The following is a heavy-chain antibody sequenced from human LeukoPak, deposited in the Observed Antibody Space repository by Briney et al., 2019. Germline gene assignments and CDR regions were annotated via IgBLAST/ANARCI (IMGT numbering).Heavy chain of an antibody. Sequence: VASVKVSCKASGYTFTGYCMHWVRQAPGQGLEWMGWMNPNSGNTGYAQKFQGRVTMTRNTSISTAYMELSSLRSEDTAVYYCAREGSRRDGYNFDYWGQGTLVTVSS. V-gene: IGHV1-8*02. CDR3: AREGSRRDGYNFDY. J-gene: IGHJ4*02. D-gene: IGHD5-24*01. CDR2: MNPNSGNT. CDR1: GYTFTGYC.